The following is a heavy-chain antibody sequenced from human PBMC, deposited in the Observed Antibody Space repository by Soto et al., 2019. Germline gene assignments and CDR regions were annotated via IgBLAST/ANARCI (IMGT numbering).Heavy chain of an antibody. CDR1: GGSISSGRYS. CDR3: ARASTTVTTLDY. Sequence: SETLSLTCAVSGGSISSGRYSWSWIRQPPGKGLEWIGYIYHSGSTYYNPSLKSRVTISVDRSKNQFSLKLSSVTAADTAVYYCARASTTVTTLDYWGQGTLVTV. CDR2: IYHSGST. D-gene: IGHD4-17*01. J-gene: IGHJ4*02. V-gene: IGHV4-30-2*01.